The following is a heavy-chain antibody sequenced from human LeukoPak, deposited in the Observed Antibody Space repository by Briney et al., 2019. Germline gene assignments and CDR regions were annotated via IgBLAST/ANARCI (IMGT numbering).Heavy chain of an antibody. CDR2: IFPSGGEI. CDR3: ATYRQVLLPFES. D-gene: IGHD2-8*02. Sequence: GGTLRLSCVVSRFTLSSYGMSWVRQAPGKGLEWVSSIFPSGGEIHYADSVRGRFTISRNNSKSTLSLQMNSLRAEDTAIYYCATYRQVLLPFESWGQGTLVTVSS. V-gene: IGHV3-23*01. J-gene: IGHJ4*02. CDR1: RFTLSSYG.